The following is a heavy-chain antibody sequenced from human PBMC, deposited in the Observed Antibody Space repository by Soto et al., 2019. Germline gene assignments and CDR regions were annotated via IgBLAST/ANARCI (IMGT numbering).Heavy chain of an antibody. Sequence: PSDTLSRTCAVYGGSFSGYYGSWIRQPPGKGLEWIGEINHSGSTNYNPSIKIRVTISVATSKNQFSLKLSSVTAADTAVYYCGTLPAARPVDYSRQGTLVTVSS. D-gene: IGHD6-6*01. V-gene: IGHV4-34*01. CDR3: GTLPAARPVDY. CDR2: INHSGST. CDR1: GGSFSGYY. J-gene: IGHJ4*02.